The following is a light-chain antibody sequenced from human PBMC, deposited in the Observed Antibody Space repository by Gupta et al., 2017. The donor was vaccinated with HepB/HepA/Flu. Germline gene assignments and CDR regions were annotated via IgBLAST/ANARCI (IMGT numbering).Light chain of an antibody. J-gene: IGKJ4*01. CDR3: QQYNNWPLT. CDR1: QTISTN. Sequence: ETVMTQSPATLSVSPGERATLSCRASQTISTNLAWYQKKPGQAPRLLIYGSFTRATGIPARVSGSGSGTEFTLTISSLQSEDFAVYFCQQYNNWPLTFGGGTKVEIK. V-gene: IGKV3-15*01. CDR2: GSF.